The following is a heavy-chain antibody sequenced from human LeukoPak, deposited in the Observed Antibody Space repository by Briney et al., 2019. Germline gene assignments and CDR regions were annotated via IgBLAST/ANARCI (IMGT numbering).Heavy chain of an antibody. J-gene: IGHJ5*02. CDR2: IYYSGST. D-gene: IGHD6-19*01. Sequence: SETLSLTCTVSGGSISTYYWTWIRQPPGKGPEWIGYIYYSGSTNYNPSLKGRVTISVDTSKNQFSLKLSSVTAADTAVYYCARLPEQWLELGWFDPWGQGTLVTVSS. CDR1: GGSISTYY. CDR3: ARLPEQWLELGWFDP. V-gene: IGHV4-59*08.